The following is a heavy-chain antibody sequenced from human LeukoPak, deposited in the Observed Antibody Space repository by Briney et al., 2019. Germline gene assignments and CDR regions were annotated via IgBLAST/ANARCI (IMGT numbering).Heavy chain of an antibody. J-gene: IGHJ4*02. CDR1: GGSFSGYY. Sequence: SETLSLTCAVYGGSFSGYYWSWIRQPPGKGLEWIGEINHSGSTNYNPSLKSRVTISVDTSKNQFPLKLSSVTAADTAVYYCARLQQQLVRAYYWGQGTLVTVSS. CDR2: INHSGST. D-gene: IGHD6-13*01. V-gene: IGHV4-34*01. CDR3: ARLQQQLVRAYY.